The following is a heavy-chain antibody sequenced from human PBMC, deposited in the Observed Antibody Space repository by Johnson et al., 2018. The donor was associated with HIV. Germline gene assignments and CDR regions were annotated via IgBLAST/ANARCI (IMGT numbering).Heavy chain of an antibody. CDR2: IHWNGGST. D-gene: IGHD3-22*01. Sequence: VQLVESGGGVVRPGGSLRLSCAASGFTFDDYGMSWVRQGPGKGLEWVSGIHWNGGSTGYADSVKGRFTISRDNAKNSLYLQMNSLRAEDTALYYCARDLGRGYNDALDIWGQGKMVTISS. CDR3: ARDLGRGYNDALDI. CDR1: GFTFDDYG. J-gene: IGHJ3*02. V-gene: IGHV3-20*04.